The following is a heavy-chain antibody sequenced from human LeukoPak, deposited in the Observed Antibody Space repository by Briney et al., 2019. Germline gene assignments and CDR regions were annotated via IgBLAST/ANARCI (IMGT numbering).Heavy chain of an antibody. CDR3: ARLGRAGALDY. J-gene: IGHJ4*02. CDR2: IYYSGST. D-gene: IGHD7-27*01. Sequence: SQTLSLTCTVSGGSISSGDYYWSWIRQPPGKGLEWIGYIYYSGSTNYNPSLKSRVTISVDTSKNQFSLKLSSVTAADTAVYYCARLGRAGALDYWGQGTLVTVSS. CDR1: GGSISSGDYY. V-gene: IGHV4-30-4*08.